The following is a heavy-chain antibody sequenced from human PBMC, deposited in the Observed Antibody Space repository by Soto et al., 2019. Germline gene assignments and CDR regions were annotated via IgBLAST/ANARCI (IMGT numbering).Heavy chain of an antibody. CDR1: GFTFSSYA. J-gene: IGHJ6*02. Sequence: GGSLRLSCAASGFTFSSYAMSWVRQAPGXGXXWVSXXXGXXXRTYYADSVKGRFTISRDNYKNTLYLQMSSLRADDTAVYYCAPMGVWGQGTTVTVSS. CDR3: APMGV. V-gene: IGHV3-23*01. CDR2: XXGXXXRT.